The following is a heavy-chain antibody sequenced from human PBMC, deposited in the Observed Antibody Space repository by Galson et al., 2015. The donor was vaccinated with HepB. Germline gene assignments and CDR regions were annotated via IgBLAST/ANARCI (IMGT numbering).Heavy chain of an antibody. D-gene: IGHD4-17*01. CDR3: ARQDGDFAQIGY. CDR1: GGSFSGYY. Sequence: QVQLQESGPGLVKPSETLSLTCAVYGGSFSGYYWSWIRQPPGKGLEWIGEINHSGSTNYNPSLKSRVTISVDTSKNQFSLKLSSVTAADTAVYYCARQDGDFAQIGYWGQGTLVTVSS. V-gene: IGHV4-34*10. J-gene: IGHJ4*02. CDR2: INHSGST.